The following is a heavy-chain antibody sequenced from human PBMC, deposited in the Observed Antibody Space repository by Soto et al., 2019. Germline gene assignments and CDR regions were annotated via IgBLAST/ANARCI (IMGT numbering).Heavy chain of an antibody. Sequence: GSLRLSCAASGFTFSDYYMSWIRQAPGKGLEWVSYISSSGSTIYYADSVKGRFTISRDNAKNSLYLQMNSLRAEDTAVYYCARVYYSIVVVPAASHLSYYFDYWGQGTLVTVSS. J-gene: IGHJ4*02. D-gene: IGHD2-2*01. CDR2: ISSSGSTI. V-gene: IGHV3-11*01. CDR3: ARVYYSIVVVPAASHLSYYFDY. CDR1: GFTFSDYY.